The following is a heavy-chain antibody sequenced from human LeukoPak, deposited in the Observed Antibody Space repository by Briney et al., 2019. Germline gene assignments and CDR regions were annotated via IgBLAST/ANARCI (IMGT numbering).Heavy chain of an antibody. Sequence: PSETLSLTCTVSGGSISSYYWSWIRQPPGKGLEWIGYIYYSGSTNYNPSLKSRVTISVDTSKNQFSLKLSSVTAADTAVYYCARPDDYGDYWFDPWGQGTLVTVSS. CDR1: GGSISSYY. V-gene: IGHV4-59*08. CDR2: IYYSGST. D-gene: IGHD4-17*01. CDR3: ARPDDYGDYWFDP. J-gene: IGHJ5*02.